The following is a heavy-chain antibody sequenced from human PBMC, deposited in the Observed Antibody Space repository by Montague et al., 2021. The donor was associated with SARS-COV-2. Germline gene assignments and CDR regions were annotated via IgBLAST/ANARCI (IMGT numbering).Heavy chain of an antibody. CDR3: ARALPVTTFFYSYYGMDV. J-gene: IGHJ6*02. CDR2: INHSGST. Sequence: SETLSLTCAVYGGSFSGYYWSWIHQPPGKGLEWIGEINHSGSTNYNPSLKSRVTISVDTSKNQFSLELSSVTAADTAVYYCARALPVTTFFYSYYGMDVWGQGTLVTVS. D-gene: IGHD4-17*01. V-gene: IGHV4-34*01. CDR1: GGSFSGYY.